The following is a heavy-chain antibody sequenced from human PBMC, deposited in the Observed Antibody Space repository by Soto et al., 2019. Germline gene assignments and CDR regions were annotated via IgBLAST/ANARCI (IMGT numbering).Heavy chain of an antibody. Sequence: GGSLRLSCSTSGFIFTSHSIHWVRQAPGKGLEWVAVMWYDGSQKYYGDSVKGRFTISRDTSKNQFSLELTSVTAADTAVYYCARDYDYFDHWGQGILVTVSS. D-gene: IGHD3-16*01. CDR2: MWYDGSQK. J-gene: IGHJ4*02. V-gene: IGHV3-33*01. CDR1: GFIFTSHS. CDR3: ARDYDYFDH.